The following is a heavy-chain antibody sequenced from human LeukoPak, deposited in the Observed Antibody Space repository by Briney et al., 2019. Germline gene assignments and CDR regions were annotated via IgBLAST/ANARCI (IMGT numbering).Heavy chain of an antibody. CDR2: ISPNSGDT. V-gene: IGHV1-2*06. J-gene: IGHJ4*02. D-gene: IGHD2-2*01. Sequence: GASVKVSCKASGYTFTGYHMHWVRQAPGQGLEWMGRISPNSGDTNYAQKFQGRVAMTRDTSISTAFMELTRLRSDDTAVYYCARDYCSSTSCLFDYWGQGTLVTASS. CDR1: GYTFTGYH. CDR3: ARDYCSSTSCLFDY.